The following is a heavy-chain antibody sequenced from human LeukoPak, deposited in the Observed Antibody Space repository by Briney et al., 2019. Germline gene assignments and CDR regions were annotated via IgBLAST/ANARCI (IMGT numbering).Heavy chain of an antibody. CDR3: VRLRRNSDTSGFYYYYDF. CDR2: ISVRSNYI. V-gene: IGHV3-21*01. J-gene: IGHJ4*02. Sequence: GGSLRLSCLASGYTFSSYSINWVRQAPGKGLEWVSSISVRSNYIYYADSVRGRFRISRDDARDSLFLEMNSLRTEDTAVYYCVRLRRNSDTSGFYYYYDFWGQGTLVTVSS. CDR1: GYTFSSYS. D-gene: IGHD3-22*01.